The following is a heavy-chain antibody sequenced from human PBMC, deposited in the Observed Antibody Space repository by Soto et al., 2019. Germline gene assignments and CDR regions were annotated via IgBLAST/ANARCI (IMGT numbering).Heavy chain of an antibody. CDR1: GGSISSRTFW. V-gene: IGHV4-39*01. J-gene: IGHJ4*02. Sequence: SETLSLTCSVSGGSISSRTFWWAWIRQPPGKGLEWIGDMYYSGSSYSSPSLKSRVTPSVDTSKNQLSLKLNSVTAADTAVYYCARHPRDDYNYGGSGIFDYWGQGTQVTVSS. CDR2: MYYSGSS. CDR3: ARHPRDDYNYGGSGIFDY. D-gene: IGHD4-4*01.